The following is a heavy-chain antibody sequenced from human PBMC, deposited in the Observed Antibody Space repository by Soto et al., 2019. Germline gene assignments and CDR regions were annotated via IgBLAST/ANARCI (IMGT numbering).Heavy chain of an antibody. Sequence: EVQLVESGGTVIQPGGSLRLSCAASGFIFDDFTMHWVRLLPGKGLQWVSLISWDGGITHYADSVKGRFTIARDNGKNSLFLEMSSLRPDDTALYYCAKDSYDILTGQKRYFDSWGQGTRVTVSA. CDR3: AKDSYDILTGQKRYFDS. V-gene: IGHV3-43*01. D-gene: IGHD3-9*01. J-gene: IGHJ4*02. CDR2: ISWDGGIT. CDR1: GFIFDDFT.